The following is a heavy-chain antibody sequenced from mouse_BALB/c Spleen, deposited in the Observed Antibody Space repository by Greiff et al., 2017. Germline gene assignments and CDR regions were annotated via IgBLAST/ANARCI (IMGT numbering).Heavy chain of an antibody. J-gene: IGHJ4*01. V-gene: IGHV14-4*02. CDR3: NGDYGNFTGDAMDY. CDR1: GFNIKDYY. Sequence: EGQLQQSGAELVRSGASVKLSCTASGFNIKDYYMHWVKQRPEQGLEWIGWIDPENGDTEYAPKFQGKATMTADTSSNTAYLQLSSLTSEDTAVYYCNGDYGNFTGDAMDYWGQGTSVTVSS. CDR2: IDPENGDT. D-gene: IGHD2-1*01.